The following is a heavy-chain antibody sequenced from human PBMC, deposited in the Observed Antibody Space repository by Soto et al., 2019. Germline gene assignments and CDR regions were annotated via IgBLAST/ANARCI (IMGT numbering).Heavy chain of an antibody. CDR1: GFPSSSYA. CDR3: ARGGVPYYFFDY. J-gene: IGHJ4*02. Sequence: GGSLRLSCADSGFPSSSYAMHWVRQAPGKGLEWVAVISYDGSNKYYADSVKGRFTISRDNSKNTLYLQMNSLRAEDTAVYYCARGGVPYYFFDYWGQGTLVTVSS. D-gene: IGHD3-10*01. CDR2: ISYDGSNK. V-gene: IGHV3-30-3*01.